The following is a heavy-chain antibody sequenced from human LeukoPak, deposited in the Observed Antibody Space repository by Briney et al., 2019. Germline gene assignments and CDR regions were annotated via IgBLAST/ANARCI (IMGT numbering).Heavy chain of an antibody. CDR2: ISSSSSYT. Sequence: PGGSLRLSCAASGFTFSDYYMSWIRQAPGKGLEWVSYISSSSSYTNYADSVKGRFTISRDNAKNSLYLQMNSLRAEGTAVYYCARDLVVVPAARSYYYYGMDVWGKGTTVTVSS. D-gene: IGHD2-2*01. J-gene: IGHJ6*04. CDR1: GFTFSDYY. CDR3: ARDLVVVPAARSYYYYGMDV. V-gene: IGHV3-11*06.